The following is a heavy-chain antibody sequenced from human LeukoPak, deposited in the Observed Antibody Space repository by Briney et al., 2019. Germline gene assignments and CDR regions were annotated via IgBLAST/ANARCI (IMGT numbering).Heavy chain of an antibody. J-gene: IGHJ4*02. CDR3: ARGAPPQN. Sequence: SETLSLTCTVSGGSISSSSYYWGWIRQPPGKGLEWIGSVYYTGASYYNPSLKSRVTISIDTSKKDFSLKLTSMTAADTAVYYCARGAPPQNWGQGTLVTVSS. CDR1: GGSISSSSYY. V-gene: IGHV4-39*07. CDR2: VYYTGAS.